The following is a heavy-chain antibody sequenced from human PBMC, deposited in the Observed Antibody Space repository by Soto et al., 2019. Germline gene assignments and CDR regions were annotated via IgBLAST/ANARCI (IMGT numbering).Heavy chain of an antibody. Sequence: SLRLSCAASGFTFSDAWMSWVRQAPGKGLDWVGRIKSKSDGGTTEYAAPVRGRFTISRDDSKNTLYLQMNSLKTEDTAVYYCAKHFDSTGWSESDYWGQGTLVTVSS. J-gene: IGHJ4*02. V-gene: IGHV3-15*01. CDR3: AKHFDSTGWSESDY. CDR2: IKSKSDGGTT. D-gene: IGHD6-19*01. CDR1: GFTFSDAW.